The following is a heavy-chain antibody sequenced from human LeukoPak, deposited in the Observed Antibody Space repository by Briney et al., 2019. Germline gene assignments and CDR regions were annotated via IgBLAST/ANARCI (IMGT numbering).Heavy chain of an antibody. CDR3: AKDHNGSGMDY. Sequence: PGGSLRLSCAASGFTSSSYGMHWVRQAPGKGLEWVAVISYDGSNKYYADSVKGRFTISRDNSKSTLYLQMNSLRAEDTAVYYCAKDHNGSGMDYWGQGTLVTVSS. CDR1: GFTSSSYG. D-gene: IGHD3-10*01. CDR2: ISYDGSNK. V-gene: IGHV3-30*18. J-gene: IGHJ4*02.